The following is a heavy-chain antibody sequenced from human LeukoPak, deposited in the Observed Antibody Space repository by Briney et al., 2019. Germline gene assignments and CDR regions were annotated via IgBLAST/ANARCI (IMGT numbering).Heavy chain of an antibody. Sequence: KPSETLSLTCTVSGGSISSYYWSWIRQPPGKGLEWIGYIYYSGITNYNPSLKSRVTISVDTSKNQFSLKLSSVTAADTAVYYCARSLSSWYPIRWFDPWGQGTLVTVSS. D-gene: IGHD6-13*01. CDR3: ARSLSSWYPIRWFDP. CDR2: IYYSGIT. V-gene: IGHV4-59*12. CDR1: GGSISSYY. J-gene: IGHJ5*02.